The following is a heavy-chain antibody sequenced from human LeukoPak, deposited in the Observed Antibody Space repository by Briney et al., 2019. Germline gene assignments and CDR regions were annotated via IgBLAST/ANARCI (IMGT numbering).Heavy chain of an antibody. CDR2: ISSGRTI. D-gene: IGHD6-6*01. Sequence: GGSLRLSCAASGFTFSSYEMNWGRQAPGKGLEWVPYISSGRTIYYADSVKGRFTISRDNAKNSLYLQMNSLRAEDTAVYYCARLYSSSSGKAFDIWGQGTMVTVSS. CDR3: ARLYSSSSGKAFDI. V-gene: IGHV3-48*03. CDR1: GFTFSSYE. J-gene: IGHJ3*02.